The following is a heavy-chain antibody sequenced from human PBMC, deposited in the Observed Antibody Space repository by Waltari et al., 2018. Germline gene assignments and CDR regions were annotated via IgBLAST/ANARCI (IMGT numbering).Heavy chain of an antibody. V-gene: IGHV1-69*04. CDR3: ARASGYSYGDYYYYYGMDV. J-gene: IGHJ6*02. Sequence: QVQLVQSGAEVKKPGSSVKVSCKASGGTFSSYAISWVRQAPGQGLEWMGRIIPILGIANYAQKFQGRVTITADKSTSTAYMELSSLRSEDTAVYYCARASGYSYGDYYYYYGMDVWGQGTTVTVSS. CDR2: IIPILGIA. D-gene: IGHD5-18*01. CDR1: GGTFSSYA.